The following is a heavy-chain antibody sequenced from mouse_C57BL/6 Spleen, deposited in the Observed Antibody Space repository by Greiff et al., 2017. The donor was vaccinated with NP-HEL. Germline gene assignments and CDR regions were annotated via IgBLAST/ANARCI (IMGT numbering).Heavy chain of an antibody. CDR1: GYTFTDYE. D-gene: IGHD2-3*01. Sequence: QVQLQQSGAELVRPGASVTLSCKASGYTFTDYEMHWVKQTPVHGLEWIGAIDPETGGTAYNQKFKGKAILTADKSSSTAYMELRSLTSEDSAVYYCTRGMDLYWYFDVWGTGTTVTVSS. CDR2: IDPETGGT. J-gene: IGHJ1*03. V-gene: IGHV1-15*01. CDR3: TRGMDLYWYFDV.